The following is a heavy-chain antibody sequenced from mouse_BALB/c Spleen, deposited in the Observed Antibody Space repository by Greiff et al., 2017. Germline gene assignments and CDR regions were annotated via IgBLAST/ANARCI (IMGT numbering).Heavy chain of an antibody. CDR3: ARSNWDGYYFDY. CDR2: ILPGSGST. V-gene: IGHV1-9*01. CDR1: GYTFSSYW. Sequence: QVQLQQSGAELMKPGASVKISCKATGYTFSSYWIEWVKQRPGHGLEWIGEILPGSGSTNYNEKFKGKATFTADTSSNTAYMQLSSLTSEDSAVYYCARSNWDGYYFDYWGQGTTLTVSS. J-gene: IGHJ2*01. D-gene: IGHD4-1*01.